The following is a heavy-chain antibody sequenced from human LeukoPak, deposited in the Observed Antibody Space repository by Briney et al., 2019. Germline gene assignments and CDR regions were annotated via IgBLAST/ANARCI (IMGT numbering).Heavy chain of an antibody. CDR3: ARRGRPGLYYYYYMDV. Sequence: PSETLSLTCAVYGGSFSGYYWSWIRQPPGKGLEWIGEINHSGSTNYNPSLKSRVTISVDTSKNQFSLKLSSVTAADTAVYYCARRGRPGLYYYYYMDVWGKGTTVTVSS. D-gene: IGHD1-26*01. V-gene: IGHV4-34*01. CDR2: INHSGST. J-gene: IGHJ6*03. CDR1: GGSFSGYY.